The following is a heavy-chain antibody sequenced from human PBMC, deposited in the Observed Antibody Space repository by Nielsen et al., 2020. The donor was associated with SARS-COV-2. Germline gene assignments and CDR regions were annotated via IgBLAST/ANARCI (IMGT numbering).Heavy chain of an antibody. D-gene: IGHD2-15*01. CDR2: INPNSGGT. J-gene: IGHJ3*02. CDR3: AREGAGVAATRGAFDI. Sequence: ASVKVSCKASGYTFTGYYMHWVRQAPGQGLEWMGRINPNSGGTNYAQKFQGRVTMTRDTSISTAYMELSRLRSDDTAVYYWAREGAGVAATRGAFDIWGQGTMVTVSS. CDR1: GYTFTGYY. V-gene: IGHV1-2*06.